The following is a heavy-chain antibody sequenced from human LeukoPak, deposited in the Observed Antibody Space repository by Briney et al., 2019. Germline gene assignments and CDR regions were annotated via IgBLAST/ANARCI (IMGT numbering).Heavy chain of an antibody. D-gene: IGHD2-2*01. CDR3: ARDFGRYCSSTSCSDAFDI. Sequence: ASVKVSCKASGYTFTSYGINWVRQATGQGLEWMGWMNPNIGTTDYAQKFQGRVTITMNTSISTTYMELSSLRSDDTAVYYCARDFGRYCSSTSCSDAFDIWGQGTMVTVSS. J-gene: IGHJ3*02. CDR1: GYTFTSYG. V-gene: IGHV1-8*03. CDR2: MNPNIGTT.